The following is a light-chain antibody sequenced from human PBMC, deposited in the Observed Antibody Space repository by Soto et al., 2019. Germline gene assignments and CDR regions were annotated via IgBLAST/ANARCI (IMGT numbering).Light chain of an antibody. CDR3: CSYAGSDTYV. J-gene: IGLJ1*01. Sequence: QSALTQPASVSGSPGQSITISCTGSSSDVGSYSLVSWYQQHPGIAPKLIIYEANKRPSGVSNRFSGSKSGNTASLTIFGLQAEDEADYYCCSYAGSDTYVFGTGTKLTVL. V-gene: IGLV2-23*01. CDR2: EAN. CDR1: SSDVGSYSL.